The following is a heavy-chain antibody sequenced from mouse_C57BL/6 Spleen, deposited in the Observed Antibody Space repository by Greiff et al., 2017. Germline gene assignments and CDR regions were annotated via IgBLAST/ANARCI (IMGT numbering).Heavy chain of an antibody. V-gene: IGHV14-4*01. CDR2: IDPENGDT. CDR1: GFNIKDDY. J-gene: IGHJ3*01. CDR3: TTWAAQATWAY. D-gene: IGHD3-2*02. Sequence: VQLQQSGAELVRPGASVKLSCTASGFNIKDDYMHWVKQRPEQGLEWIGWIDPENGDTEYASKFQGKATITADTSSNTAYLQLSSLTSEDTAVYYCTTWAAQATWAYWGQGTLVTVSA.